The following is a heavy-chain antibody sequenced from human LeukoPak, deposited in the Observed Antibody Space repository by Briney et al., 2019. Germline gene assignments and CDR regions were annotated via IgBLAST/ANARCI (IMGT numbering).Heavy chain of an antibody. D-gene: IGHD2-2*01. J-gene: IGHJ5*02. CDR2: INHSGST. CDR3: ARGGGIVVVPAAISVAFDP. Sequence: ASETLSLTCAVYGGSFSGYYWSWIRQPPGKGLEWIGGINHSGSTNYNPSLKSRVTISVDTSKNQFSLNLSSVTAADTAVYYCARGGGIVVVPAAISVAFDPWGQGTLVTVSS. V-gene: IGHV4-34*01. CDR1: GGSFSGYY.